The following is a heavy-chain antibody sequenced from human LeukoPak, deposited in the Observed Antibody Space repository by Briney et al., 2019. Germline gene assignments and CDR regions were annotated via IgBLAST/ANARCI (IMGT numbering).Heavy chain of an antibody. CDR3: ASDYGGNSALDP. D-gene: IGHD4-23*01. Sequence: SETLSLTYTVSGGSISSYYWSWIRQPPGKGLEWIGHIYFSGSTKYNPSLKSRVTISVDTSKNQFSLKLSSVTAADTAVYFCASDYGGNSALDPWGQGTLVTVSS. J-gene: IGHJ5*02. CDR1: GGSISSYY. V-gene: IGHV4-59*01. CDR2: IYFSGST.